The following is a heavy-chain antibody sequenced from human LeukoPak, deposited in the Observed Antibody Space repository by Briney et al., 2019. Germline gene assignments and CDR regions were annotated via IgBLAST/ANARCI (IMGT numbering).Heavy chain of an antibody. CDR1: GGSISSGSY. V-gene: IGHV4-61*03. CDR3: ARGRVSSSTWYSTYYYYFYVGV. Sequence: PSRTLSLTCTVSGGSISSGSYWTWIRQPPGKGLEWIGYVDHTGSTNFNPSLNGRVSISRDTSKNLFSLRLRSVTAADTAVYFCARGRVSSSTWYSTYYYYFYVGVWGKGTTVTVSS. J-gene: IGHJ6*03. CDR2: VDHTGST. D-gene: IGHD4-11*01.